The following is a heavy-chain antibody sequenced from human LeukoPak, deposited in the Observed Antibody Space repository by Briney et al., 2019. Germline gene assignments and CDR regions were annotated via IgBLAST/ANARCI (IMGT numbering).Heavy chain of an antibody. D-gene: IGHD6-13*01. CDR3: ARGSRGYSSSWYLNWFDP. V-gene: IGHV4-34*01. CDR1: GGSFSGYY. CDR2: INHSGST. Sequence: PSETLSLTRAVYGGSFSGYYWSWIRQPPGKGLEWIGEINHSGSTNYNPSLKSRVTISVDTSKNQFSLKLSSVTAADTAVYYCARGSRGYSSSWYLNWFDPWGQGTLVTVSS. J-gene: IGHJ5*02.